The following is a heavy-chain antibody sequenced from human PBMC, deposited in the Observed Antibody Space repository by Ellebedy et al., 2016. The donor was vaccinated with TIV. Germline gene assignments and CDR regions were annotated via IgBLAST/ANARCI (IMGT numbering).Heavy chain of an antibody. CDR1: GGSISSSSCY. V-gene: IGHV4-39*01. D-gene: IGHD2-8*01. CDR2: IYYSGST. CDR3: ARRQDIVLMVYANKAFDY. Sequence: SETLSPTXTVSGGSISSSSCYWGWIRQPPGKGLEWIGSIYYSGSTYYNPSLKSRVTISVDTSKNQFSLKLSSVTAADTAVYYCARRQDIVLMVYANKAFDYWGQGTLVTVSS. J-gene: IGHJ4*02.